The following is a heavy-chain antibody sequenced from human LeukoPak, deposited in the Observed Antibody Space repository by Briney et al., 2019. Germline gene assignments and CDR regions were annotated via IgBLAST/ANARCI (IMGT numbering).Heavy chain of an antibody. V-gene: IGHV3-20*04. J-gene: IGHJ4*02. CDR1: GFSFYDHG. CDR2: INWNGGST. D-gene: IGHD6-19*01. Sequence: GGSLRLSCAASGFSFYDHGMSWVRHAPGKGLEWVSGINWNGGSTDYGDSVKGRFTISRDNAKNSLYLQMNSLRAEDTALYYCAGGDRNGWYFDYWGQGILVTVSS. CDR3: AGGDRNGWYFDY.